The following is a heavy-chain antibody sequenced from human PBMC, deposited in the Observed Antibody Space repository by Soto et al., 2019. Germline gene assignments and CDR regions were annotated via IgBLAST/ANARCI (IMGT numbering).Heavy chain of an antibody. V-gene: IGHV3-13*01. D-gene: IGHD3-3*01. Sequence: EVQLVESGGGLVQPGGSLRLSCVASGFTFSSYDMHWVRQPTGKGLEWVSGIGIGGDTYYSGSVKGRFTISRENAKDSLYLQMNSLSDRDTAVYYCTRTSGLFSYGLDVRGQGVTVTVSS. CDR2: IGIGGDT. J-gene: IGHJ6*01. CDR1: GFTFSSYD. CDR3: TRTSGLFSYGLDV.